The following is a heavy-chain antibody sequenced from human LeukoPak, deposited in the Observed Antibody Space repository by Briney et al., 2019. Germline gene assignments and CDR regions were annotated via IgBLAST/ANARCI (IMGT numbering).Heavy chain of an antibody. CDR1: GFTFSSYS. V-gene: IGHV3-21*01. CDR2: ISSSSYI. Sequence: GGSLRLSCAASGFTFSSYSMNWVRQAPGKGLEWVSSISSSSYIYYADSVKGRFTIPRDNAKNSLYLQMNSLRAEDTAVYYCARDPGWSGKVDYFDYWGQGTLVTVSS. J-gene: IGHJ4*02. D-gene: IGHD3-3*01. CDR3: ARDPGWSGKVDYFDY.